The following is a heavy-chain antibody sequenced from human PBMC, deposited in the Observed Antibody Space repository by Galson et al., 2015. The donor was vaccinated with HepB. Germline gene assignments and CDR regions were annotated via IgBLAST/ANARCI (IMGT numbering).Heavy chain of an antibody. CDR3: ARAGKVVPRAKDAFDI. V-gene: IGHV1-69*13. CDR2: IIPIFGTA. CDR1: GGTFSSYA. Sequence: SVKVSCKASGGTFSSYAISWVRQAPGQGLEWMGGIIPIFGTANYAQKFQGRVTITADESTSTAYMELSSLRSEDTAVYYCARAGKVVPRAKDAFDIWGQGTMVTVSS. J-gene: IGHJ3*02. D-gene: IGHD3-22*01.